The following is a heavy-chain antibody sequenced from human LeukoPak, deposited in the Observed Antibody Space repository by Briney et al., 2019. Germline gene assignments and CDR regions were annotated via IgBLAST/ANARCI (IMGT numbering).Heavy chain of an antibody. D-gene: IGHD6-19*01. CDR3: AKDSAYSGGWYPGDY. J-gene: IGHJ4*02. V-gene: IGHV3-30*02. CDR1: GFTFSSYG. CDR2: IRYDGSNK. Sequence: GGSLRLSCAASGFTFSSYGMHWVRQAPGKGLEWVAFIRYDGSNKYYADSVKGRFTISRDNSKNTLYLQMNSLRAEDTAVYYCAKDSAYSGGWYPGDYWGQGTLVTVSS.